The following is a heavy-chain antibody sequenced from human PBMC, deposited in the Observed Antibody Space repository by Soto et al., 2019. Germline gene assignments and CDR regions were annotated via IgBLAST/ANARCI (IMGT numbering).Heavy chain of an antibody. CDR3: ARGPRFSDWFDP. J-gene: IGHJ5*02. CDR1: GGAISTYY. CDR2: IYSSGST. D-gene: IGHD3-3*01. Sequence: QVHLQESGPGLVKPSETLSLTCTVSGGAISTYYWTWIRQPAGKGLEWIGRIYSSGSTKYNPSLQSRVTMSRDTSNNQCSLRLTSVTAADTAVYYCARGPRFSDWFDPWGQGTLVTVSS. V-gene: IGHV4-4*07.